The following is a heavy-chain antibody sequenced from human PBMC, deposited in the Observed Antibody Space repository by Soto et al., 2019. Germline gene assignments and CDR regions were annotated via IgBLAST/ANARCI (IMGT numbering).Heavy chain of an antibody. J-gene: IGHJ5*02. Sequence: QVQLQESGPGLVKPSETLSLTCTVSSGSISTYYWSWIRRPPGKGLEWIGCVDNSGNTDYNPSLKSRVTISVDTSKNQFFLKMNSMTAADTAVYYCARGRISAAANWFDPWGQGTLVTVSS. CDR1: SGSISTYY. CDR2: VDNSGNT. CDR3: ARGRISAAANWFDP. V-gene: IGHV4-59*01. D-gene: IGHD6-25*01.